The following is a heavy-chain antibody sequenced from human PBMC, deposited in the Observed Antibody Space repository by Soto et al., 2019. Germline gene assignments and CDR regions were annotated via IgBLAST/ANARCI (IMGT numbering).Heavy chain of an antibody. CDR3: ACLPRGYSFAEGGS. D-gene: IGHD5-18*01. J-gene: IGHJ5*02. CDR2: IIPIFGTA. CDR1: GGTFSSYA. V-gene: IGHV1-69*13. Sequence: ASVKVSCKASGGTFSSYAISWVRQAPGQGLEWMGGIIPIFGTANYAQKFQGRVTITADESTSTAYMELSSLRSADTAVYYCACLPRGYSFAEGGSWGQGTLVTVSS.